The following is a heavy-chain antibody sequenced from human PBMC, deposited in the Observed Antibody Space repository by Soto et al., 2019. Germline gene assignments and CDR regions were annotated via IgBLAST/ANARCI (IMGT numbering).Heavy chain of an antibody. V-gene: IGHV1-24*01. D-gene: IGHD6-19*01. Sequence: ASVKVSCKVSGYTLSELSMHWVRQAPGKGLEWMGGFDPEDGETIYAQKFQGRVTMTEDTSTDTAYMELSSLRSEDTAVYYCATDLAVGSSYYYYGMDVWGQGTTVTVSS. J-gene: IGHJ6*02. CDR2: FDPEDGET. CDR3: ATDLAVGSSYYYYGMDV. CDR1: GYTLSELS.